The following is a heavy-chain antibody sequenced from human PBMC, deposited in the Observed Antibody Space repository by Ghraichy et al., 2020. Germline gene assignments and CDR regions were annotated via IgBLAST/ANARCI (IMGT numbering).Heavy chain of an antibody. V-gene: IGHV1-69*13. CDR1: GGTFSNYA. Sequence: SVKVSCKASGGTFSNYAITWVRQAPGQGLEWMGGIIPIFGTANYAQKFQGRVTITADESTSTAYMELSSLRSEDTAVYYCASSPITMVRGFIVGAGMDVWGQGTTVTVSS. J-gene: IGHJ6*02. D-gene: IGHD3-10*01. CDR2: IIPIFGTA. CDR3: ASSPITMVRGFIVGAGMDV.